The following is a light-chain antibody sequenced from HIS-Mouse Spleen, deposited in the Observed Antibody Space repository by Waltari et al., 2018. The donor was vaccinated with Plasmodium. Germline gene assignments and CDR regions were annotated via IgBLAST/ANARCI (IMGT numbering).Light chain of an antibody. J-gene: IGKJ3*01. CDR1: QSVSSN. CDR3: QQYNNWSFT. V-gene: IGKV3-15*01. CDR2: GAS. Sequence: EIVMTQSPATLSVSPGERATLSCRASQSVSSNLAWYQQKPGQAPRLLIDGASTRATGSPARFSCSGSGTDFTLTISSLQSEDFAVYYCQQYNNWSFTFGPGTKVDIK.